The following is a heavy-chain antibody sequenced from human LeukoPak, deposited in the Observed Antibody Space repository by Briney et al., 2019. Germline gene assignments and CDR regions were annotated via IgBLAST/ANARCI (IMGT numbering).Heavy chain of an antibody. V-gene: IGHV3-7*01. J-gene: IGHJ4*02. CDR1: GFTFSDYW. Sequence: AGGSLRLSCAASGFTFSDYWMTWVRQAPGKGLEWVANIKPDGSEKYYVDSVRGRFTISRDNAKNSVYLQMNSARAEDTAVYYCARAGGVADYWGQGTLVTVSS. CDR2: IKPDGSEK. D-gene: IGHD3-16*01. CDR3: ARAGGVADY.